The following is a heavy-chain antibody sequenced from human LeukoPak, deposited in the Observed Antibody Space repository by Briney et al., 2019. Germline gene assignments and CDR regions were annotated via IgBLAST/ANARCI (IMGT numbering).Heavy chain of an antibody. D-gene: IGHD2-2*01. CDR1: GFTFSSYW. Sequence: GGSLRLSCAASGFTFSSYWMHWVRQAPGKGLVWVSRINSDGSSTSYADSVKGRFTISRDNAKNTLYLQMNSLRAEDTAVYYCARDRGCSSASCSSNWFDPWGQGTLVTVSS. CDR2: INSDGSST. V-gene: IGHV3-74*01. J-gene: IGHJ5*02. CDR3: ARDRGCSSASCSSNWFDP.